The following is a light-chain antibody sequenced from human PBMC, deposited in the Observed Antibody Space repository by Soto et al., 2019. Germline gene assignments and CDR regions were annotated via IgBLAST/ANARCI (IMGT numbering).Light chain of an antibody. J-gene: IGKJ1*01. Sequence: DIQMTQSPSTLSASVGDRVIITCRASQSISNWLAWYQQKPGKAPNLLIYKASSLKSGVPSRFSGSGSGTEFTLTISSLQPDDFATYYCQQYDTYWTVGQGTKVEIK. CDR1: QSISNW. V-gene: IGKV1-5*03. CDR3: QQYDTYWT. CDR2: KAS.